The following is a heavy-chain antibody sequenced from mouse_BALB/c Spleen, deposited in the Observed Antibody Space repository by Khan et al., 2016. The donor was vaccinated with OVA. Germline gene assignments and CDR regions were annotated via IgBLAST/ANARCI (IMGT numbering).Heavy chain of an antibody. J-gene: IGHJ4*01. Sequence: QVQLKESGTELVRPGASVKLSCKTSGYIFTSYWIHWVKQRSGQDLQWIARIYPGTGSTNYNAKFRGKATLTADKSSRPAYMQLSSLKSEDSAVYCCAREKYGKYWGAMDDWGQGTSVTVAS. CDR2: IYPGTGST. V-gene: IGHV1-76*01. CDR3: AREKYGKYWGAMDD. CDR1: GYIFTSYW. D-gene: IGHD2-10*02.